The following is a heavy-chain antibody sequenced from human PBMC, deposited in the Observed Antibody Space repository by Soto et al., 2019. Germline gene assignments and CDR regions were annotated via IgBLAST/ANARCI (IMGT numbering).Heavy chain of an antibody. D-gene: IGHD2-2*02. CDR3: ARGSTKPAAILGLYYYGMDV. V-gene: IGHV4-34*01. Sequence: KPSETLSLTCAVYGGSFSGYYWSWIRQPPGKGLEWIGEINHSGSTNYNPSLKSRVTISVDTSKNQFSLKLSSVTAADTAVYYCARGSTKPAAILGLYYYGMDVWGQGTTVTVSS. CDR1: GGSFSGYY. CDR2: INHSGST. J-gene: IGHJ6*02.